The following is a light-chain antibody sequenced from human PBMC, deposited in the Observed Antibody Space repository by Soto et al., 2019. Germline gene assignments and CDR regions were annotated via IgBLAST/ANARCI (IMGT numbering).Light chain of an antibody. CDR2: EVS. V-gene: IGKV2D-29*01. Sequence: DIVMTQTPLSLSVTPGQPASISCKSSQSLLHSDGKTYFYWYLQKPGQPPQLLIYEVSNRFSGVSERFSGSGSGTSFRLQISRVEAEDVGVYHFMQSVQLPWTFGQGTKVEIK. CDR3: MQSVQLPWT. CDR1: QSLLHSDGKTY. J-gene: IGKJ1*01.